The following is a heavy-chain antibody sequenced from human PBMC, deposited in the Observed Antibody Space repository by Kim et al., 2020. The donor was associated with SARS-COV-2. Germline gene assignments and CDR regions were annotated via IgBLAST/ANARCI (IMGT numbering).Heavy chain of an antibody. J-gene: IGHJ3*02. D-gene: IGHD2-15*01. CDR3: ASRDIVVVVADHPDAFDI. V-gene: IGHV3-53*01. Sequence: KGRFTISRDNYKNTLYLQMNSLRAEDTAVYYCASRDIVVVVADHPDAFDIWGQGTMVTVSS.